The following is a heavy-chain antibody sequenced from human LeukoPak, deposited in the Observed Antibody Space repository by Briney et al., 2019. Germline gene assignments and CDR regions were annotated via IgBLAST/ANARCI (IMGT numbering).Heavy chain of an antibody. J-gene: IGHJ4*02. Sequence: SETLSLTCAVYSGSLSGYYWSWIRQPPGKGLEWIGEINHSGGTNYNPSLKSRVTISVDTSMNCFFLRLSSVTAADTAVYYCARGRVAATSVTSYWGQGTLVTVSS. V-gene: IGHV4-34*01. CDR1: SGSLSGYY. CDR2: INHSGGT. D-gene: IGHD2-15*01. CDR3: ARGRVAATSVTSY.